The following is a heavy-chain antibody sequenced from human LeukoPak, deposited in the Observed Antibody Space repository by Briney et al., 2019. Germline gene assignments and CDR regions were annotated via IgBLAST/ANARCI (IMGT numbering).Heavy chain of an antibody. Sequence: ASVKVSCKASGYTFTGYYMHWVQQAPGQGLEWMGWINPNSGGTNYAQKFQGRVTMTRDTSISTAYMELSRLRSDDTAVYYCARVHAKIVVVPAAMGYWGQGTLVTVSS. CDR3: ARVHAKIVVVPAAMGY. D-gene: IGHD2-2*01. CDR1: GYTFTGYY. CDR2: INPNSGGT. J-gene: IGHJ4*02. V-gene: IGHV1-2*02.